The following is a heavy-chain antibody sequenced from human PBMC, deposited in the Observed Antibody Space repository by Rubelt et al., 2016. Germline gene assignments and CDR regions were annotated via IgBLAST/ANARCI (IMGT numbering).Heavy chain of an antibody. CDR1: GGSFSGYY. CDR2: IYYSGST. D-gene: IGHD3-10*01. J-gene: IGHJ4*02. V-gene: IGHV4-34*01. Sequence: QVPLQQWGAGLLKPSETLSLTCAVYGGSFSGYYWSWIRQPPGTGLEWIGSIYYSGSTYYNPSLKSRVTITADTSKNQCSLKLNAVTAADTAVYYCARGLDSTKTGADWGQGTLVTVSS. CDR3: ARGLDSTKTGAD.